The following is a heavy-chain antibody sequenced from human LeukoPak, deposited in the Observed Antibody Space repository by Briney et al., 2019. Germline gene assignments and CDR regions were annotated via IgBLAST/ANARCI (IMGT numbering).Heavy chain of an antibody. D-gene: IGHD3-10*01. CDR2: INHSGST. Sequence: PSETLSLTCAVYGGSFSGYYWSWIRQPPGKGLEWIGEINHSGSTNYNPSLKSRVTISVDTSKNQFSLKLSSVAAADTAVYSCAREDGRFGPTPDDAFDIWGQGKMVTVSS. V-gene: IGHV4-34*01. J-gene: IGHJ3*02. CDR3: AREDGRFGPTPDDAFDI. CDR1: GGSFSGYY.